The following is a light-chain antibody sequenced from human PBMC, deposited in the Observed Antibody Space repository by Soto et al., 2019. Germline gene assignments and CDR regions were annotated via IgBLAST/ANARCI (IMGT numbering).Light chain of an antibody. J-gene: IGKJ1*01. CDR1: QSVSSN. CDR3: QQYGTWWT. V-gene: IGKV3-15*01. Sequence: EIVMTQPPATLSVSPGERATLSCRASQSVSSNLAWYQQKPGQPPRLLIYGASTRSTGIPARFSGSGSGTEFTLTISSLQSEDFAVYYCQQYGTWWTFGQGTKVEIK. CDR2: GAS.